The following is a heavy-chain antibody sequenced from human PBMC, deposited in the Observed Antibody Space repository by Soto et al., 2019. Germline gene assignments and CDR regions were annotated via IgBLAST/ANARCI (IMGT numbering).Heavy chain of an antibody. D-gene: IGHD2-15*01. CDR3: ARMFHCSGGTCPFDY. J-gene: IGHJ4*02. V-gene: IGHV2-70*04. CDR2: IDWDDDK. CDR1: GFSLSTSGTR. Sequence: SGPTLVNPTQTLTLTCTFSGFSLSTSGTRVSWIRQPPGKALEWLARIDWDDDKFYNTSLKTRLTISMDSSKNQVVLTMTNMDPVDTATYYCARMFHCSGGTCPFDYWGQGALVTVSS.